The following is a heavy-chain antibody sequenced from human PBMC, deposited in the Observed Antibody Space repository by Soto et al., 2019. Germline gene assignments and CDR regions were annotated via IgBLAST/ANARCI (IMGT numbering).Heavy chain of an antibody. CDR1: GGSISSYY. J-gene: IGHJ6*02. V-gene: IGHV4-59*08. CDR2: IYYSEST. Sequence: QVQLQESGPGLVKPSETLSLTCTVSGGSISSYYWNWIRQPPGKGLEWIGYIYYSESTNYTPSLKSRVTISVDTSKNQFSRKPSSVTAADTAMYYCAGSVPTTPRYYYYGMDVWGQGTTVTVSS. D-gene: IGHD5-12*01. CDR3: AGSVPTTPRYYYYGMDV.